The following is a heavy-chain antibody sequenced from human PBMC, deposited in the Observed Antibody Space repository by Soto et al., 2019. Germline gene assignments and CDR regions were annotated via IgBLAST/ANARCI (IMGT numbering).Heavy chain of an antibody. D-gene: IGHD2-2*02. CDR3: ARHTPAINYFDY. Sequence: QVQLQESGPGLVKPSQTLTLTCTVSGGSISRGDYYWSWIRQPPGKGLEWIGYIYYSGSTYNTPSLKSRLTISVDTSKNQFSLKLTSVTAADTAVYYWARHTPAINYFDYWGQGTLVTVSS. J-gene: IGHJ4*02. CDR1: GGSISRGDYY. V-gene: IGHV4-30-4*01. CDR2: IYYSGST.